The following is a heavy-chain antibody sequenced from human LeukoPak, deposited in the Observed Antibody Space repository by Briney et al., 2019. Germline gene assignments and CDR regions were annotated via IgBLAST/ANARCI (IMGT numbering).Heavy chain of an antibody. CDR1: GFTFSRSA. Sequence: SGGSLRLSCAASGFTFSRSAMSWVRQAPGKGLEWVSAISRSGGDTYYTDSVKGRFTISRDNSKTTVYLQMNSLRTEDTAEYYCAKEGRLTVAAVVVENYFDCWGQGTPVTVS. D-gene: IGHD3-22*01. V-gene: IGHV3-23*01. CDR3: AKEGRLTVAAVVVENYFDC. CDR2: ISRSGGDT. J-gene: IGHJ4*02.